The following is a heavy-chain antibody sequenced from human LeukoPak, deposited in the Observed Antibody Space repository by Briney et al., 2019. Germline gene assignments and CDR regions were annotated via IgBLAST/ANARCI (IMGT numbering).Heavy chain of an antibody. Sequence: GGSLRLSCAASGFTFSEAWMHWVRQAPGKGLVWVSRINNDGSTTRYADSVKGRFTISRDNAKNTLYLQMNSLRAEVTAVYYCARVSGPGMNEYFHLWGQGTLVTVSS. D-gene: IGHD3-10*01. CDR3: ARVSGPGMNEYFHL. V-gene: IGHV3-74*01. CDR1: GFTFSEAW. J-gene: IGHJ1*01. CDR2: INNDGSTT.